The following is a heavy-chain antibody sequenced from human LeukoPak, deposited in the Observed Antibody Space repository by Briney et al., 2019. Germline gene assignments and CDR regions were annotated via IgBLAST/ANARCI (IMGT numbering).Heavy chain of an antibody. J-gene: IGHJ4*02. D-gene: IGHD5-18*01. Sequence: SETLSLTCAVYGGSFSGYYWSWIRQPPGKGLEWIGEINHSGSTNYNPSLKSRVTISVDTSKNQFSLRLSSVTAADTAVYYCARGAAGYSYGWGQGTLVTVSS. V-gene: IGHV4-34*01. CDR1: GGSFSGYY. CDR3: ARGAAGYSYG. CDR2: INHSGST.